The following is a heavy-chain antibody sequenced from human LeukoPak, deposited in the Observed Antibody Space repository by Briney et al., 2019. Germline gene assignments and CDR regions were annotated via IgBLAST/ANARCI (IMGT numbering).Heavy chain of an antibody. J-gene: IGHJ4*02. CDR2: ISHCGDT. D-gene: IGHD5-18*01. Sequence: SETLSLTCAVSGVSISSCNWWTWVRQPPGKGLEWIGEISHCGDTEYSPSLRTRVTISIDKSKNHLSLNLNSVTAADTAMYYCATRDQSRTDVVPPDYWGQGTLVTVSS. V-gene: IGHV4-4*02. CDR1: GVSISSCNW. CDR3: ATRDQSRTDVVPPDY.